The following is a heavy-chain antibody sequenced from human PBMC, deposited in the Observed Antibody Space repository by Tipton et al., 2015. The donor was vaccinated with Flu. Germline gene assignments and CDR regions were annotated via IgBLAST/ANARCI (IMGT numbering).Heavy chain of an antibody. J-gene: IGHJ6*02. CDR1: GCSISTGTYY. Sequence: LRLSCTVSGCSISTGTYYWTWMRQPAGKGLEWIGRIHESGSTNYNPSLRSRVTMSVDTSKNHFSLKLRSVTAADTAVYYCARDYSNRGLSYYFGMDVWGQGTTVTVSS. D-gene: IGHD4-11*01. CDR2: IHESGST. V-gene: IGHV4-61*02. CDR3: ARDYSNRGLSYYFGMDV.